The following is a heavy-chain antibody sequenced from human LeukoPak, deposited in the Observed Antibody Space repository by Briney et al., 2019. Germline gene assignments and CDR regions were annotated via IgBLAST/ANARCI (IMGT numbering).Heavy chain of an antibody. D-gene: IGHD6-13*01. V-gene: IGHV3-30*18. CDR2: ISYDGSNK. CDR3: AKAGIAAAALDY. J-gene: IGHJ4*02. Sequence: GRSLRLSCAASGFTFSSYGMHWVRQAPGKGLEWVAVISYDGSNKYYADSVKGRFTISRDNSKNTLYLQMNSLRAEDTAVYYCAKAGIAAAALDYWGQGTLVTVSS. CDR1: GFTFSSYG.